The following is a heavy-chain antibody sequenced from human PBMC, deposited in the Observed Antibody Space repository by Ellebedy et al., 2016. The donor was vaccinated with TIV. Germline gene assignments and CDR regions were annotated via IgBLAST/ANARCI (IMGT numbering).Heavy chain of an antibody. CDR3: AGDTLLTNAFDI. CDR1: GFTFTSSA. Sequence: ASVKVSCKASGFTFTSSAVQWVRHPRGQRLEWIGWIVVGSGNTNYAQKFQERVTITRDMSTSTAYMELSSLRSEDTAVYCCAGDTLLTNAFDIWGQGTMVTVSS. V-gene: IGHV1-58*01. D-gene: IGHD2-8*01. J-gene: IGHJ3*02. CDR2: IVVGSGNT.